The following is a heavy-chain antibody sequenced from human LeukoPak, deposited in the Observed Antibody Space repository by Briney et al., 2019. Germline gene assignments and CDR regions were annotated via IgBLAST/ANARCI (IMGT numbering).Heavy chain of an antibody. CDR2: IHYSGHT. Sequence: SETLSLTCTVSGGSISSSDYYWSWIRQHPGKGLEWIGNIHYSGHTYYNPSLKSRVTISVDTSKKQFSLNLSSVTAADTAVYYCARVGVAAKSSRYFDYWGQGTLVTVSS. J-gene: IGHJ4*02. CDR1: GGSISSSDYY. V-gene: IGHV4-31*03. D-gene: IGHD2-15*01. CDR3: ARVGVAAKSSRYFDY.